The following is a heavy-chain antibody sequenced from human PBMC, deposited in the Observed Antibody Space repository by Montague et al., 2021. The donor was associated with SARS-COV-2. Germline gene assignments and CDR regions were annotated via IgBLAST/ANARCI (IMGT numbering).Heavy chain of an antibody. J-gene: IGHJ3*02. CDR2: IYYSGST. V-gene: IGHV4-59*01. CDR3: AGDGYYVNSGYYVRDAFDI. CDR1: GGSISSYY. Sequence: SETLSLTCTVSGGSISSYYWSWIRQPPGKGLEWIGYIYYSGSTNYNPSLKSRVTISVDTSKNQFSLKLRSVTAADTAVYYCAGDGYYVNSGYYVRDAFDIWGQGTMVTVSS. D-gene: IGHD3-22*01.